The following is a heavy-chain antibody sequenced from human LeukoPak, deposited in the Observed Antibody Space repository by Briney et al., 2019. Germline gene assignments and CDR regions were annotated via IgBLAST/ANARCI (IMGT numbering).Heavy chain of an antibody. Sequence: ASVKVSCKASGGTFSSYAISWVRQAPGQGLEWMGGIIPIFGTANYAQKFQGRVTITTDESTSTAYMELSSLRSEDTAVYYCARVGSSFGDYYFDYWGQGTLVTVPS. J-gene: IGHJ4*02. D-gene: IGHD2-21*02. CDR2: IIPIFGTA. CDR1: GGTFSSYA. CDR3: ARVGSSFGDYYFDY. V-gene: IGHV1-69*05.